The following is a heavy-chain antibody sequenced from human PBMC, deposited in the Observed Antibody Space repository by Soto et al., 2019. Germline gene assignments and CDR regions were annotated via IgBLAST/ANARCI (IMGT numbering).Heavy chain of an antibody. CDR1: GGSISSGGYY. CDR3: ARSQGSGAGYVIDY. J-gene: IGHJ4*02. Sequence: SETLSLTCTVSGGSISSGGYYWSWIRQHPGKGLEWIGYIYYSGSTYYNPSLKSRVTISVDTSKNQFSLKLGSVTAADTAVYYCARSQGSGAGYVIDYWGQGTLVTVSS. D-gene: IGHD6-13*01. CDR2: IYYSGST. V-gene: IGHV4-31*03.